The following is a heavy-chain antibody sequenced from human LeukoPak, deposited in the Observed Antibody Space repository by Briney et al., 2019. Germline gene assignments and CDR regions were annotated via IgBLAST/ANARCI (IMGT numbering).Heavy chain of an antibody. Sequence: SETLSLTCSVSGGSISSYYWSWIRQPPGKGLEWIGYIYYSGSTNYNPSLKSRVTISVDTSKNQFSLKLSSVTAADTAVYYCARESRGGPADYWGQGTLVTVSS. CDR3: ARESRGGPADY. J-gene: IGHJ4*02. V-gene: IGHV4-59*01. CDR1: GGSISSYY. CDR2: IYYSGST.